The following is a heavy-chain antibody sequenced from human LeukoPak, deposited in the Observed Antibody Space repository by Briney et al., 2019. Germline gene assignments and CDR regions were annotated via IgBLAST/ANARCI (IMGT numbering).Heavy chain of an antibody. CDR3: ARGYYYDSSGYYSTNFGY. D-gene: IGHD3-22*01. CDR1: GFTFSSYD. Sequence: GGSLRLSCAASGFTFSSYDMHWVRQATGKGLEWVSANGTAGDTYYPGSVKGRFTISRENAKNSLYLQMNSLRAGDTAVYYCARGYYYDSSGYYSTNFGYWGQGTLVTVSS. V-gene: IGHV3-13*04. J-gene: IGHJ4*02. CDR2: NGTAGDT.